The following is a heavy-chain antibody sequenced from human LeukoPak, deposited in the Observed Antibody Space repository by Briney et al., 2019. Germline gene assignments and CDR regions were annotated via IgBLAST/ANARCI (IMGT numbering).Heavy chain of an antibody. CDR1: GFTFSDYF. D-gene: IGHD5-12*01. J-gene: IGHJ4*02. CDR3: ASRPPYGGYPY. V-gene: IGHV3-23*01. Sequence: PGGSLRLSCSGSGFTFSDYFMNWIRQTPGKGLEWVSSIDGSGGFTYYADSVKGRFTISRDNSKNTLYLQMNSLRAEDTAVYYCASRPPYGGYPYWGQGTLVTVSS. CDR2: IDGSGGFT.